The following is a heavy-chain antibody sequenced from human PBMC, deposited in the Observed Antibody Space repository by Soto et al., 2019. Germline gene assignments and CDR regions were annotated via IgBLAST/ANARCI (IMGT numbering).Heavy chain of an antibody. CDR1: GFTFSSYA. V-gene: IGHV3-23*01. D-gene: IGHD1-1*01. CDR3: VRWWNGFDY. J-gene: IGHJ4*02. CDR2: ISGSGCST. Sequence: GGSLRLSCAASGFTFSSYAMSWVRQAPGKGLEWVSAISGSGCSTYYADSVKGRFTFSRDNSKNSIYVEMNSLTPGDTAVYYCVRWWNGFDYWGQGTLVTVSS.